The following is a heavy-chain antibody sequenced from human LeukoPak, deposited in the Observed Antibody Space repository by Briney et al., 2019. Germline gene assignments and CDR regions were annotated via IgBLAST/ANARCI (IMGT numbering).Heavy chain of an antibody. CDR3: AKGRLSSSWYWHVDY. V-gene: IGHV3-9*01. J-gene: IGHJ4*02. CDR1: GFTFDDYA. Sequence: GRSLRLSCAASGFTFDDYAMHWVRQAPGEGLEWVSGISWNSGSIGYADSVKGRFTISRDNAKNSLYLQMNSLRAEDTALYYCAKGRLSSSWYWHVDYWGQGTLVTVSS. CDR2: ISWNSGSI. D-gene: IGHD6-13*01.